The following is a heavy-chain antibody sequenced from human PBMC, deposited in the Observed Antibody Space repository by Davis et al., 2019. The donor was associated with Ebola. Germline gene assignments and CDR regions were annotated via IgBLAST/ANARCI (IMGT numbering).Heavy chain of an antibody. V-gene: IGHV1-18*01. J-gene: IGHJ6*02. CDR1: GYTFTSYG. D-gene: IGHD2-15*01. CDR2: ISAYNGNT. Sequence: AASVKVSCKASGYTFTSYGISWVRQAPGQGLEWMGWISAYNGNTNYAQKLQGRVTMTTDTSTSTAYMELRSLRSDDTAVYYCARDLGYCSGGTCYSGMDVWGQGTTVTVSS. CDR3: ARDLGYCSGGTCYSGMDV.